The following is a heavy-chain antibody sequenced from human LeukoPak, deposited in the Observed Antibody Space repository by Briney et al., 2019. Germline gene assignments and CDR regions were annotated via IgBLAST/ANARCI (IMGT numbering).Heavy chain of an antibody. CDR2: ISYDGSNK. CDR3: AKGPSKAYYYGSGSYY. D-gene: IGHD3-10*01. Sequence: GGSLRLSCAASGFTFSSFAMHWVRQAPGKGLEWVAIISYDGSNKYYADSVKGRFTISRDNSKNTLYLQMNSLRAEDTAVYYCAKGPSKAYYYGSGSYYWGQGTLVTVSS. J-gene: IGHJ4*02. V-gene: IGHV3-30-3*01. CDR1: GFTFSSFA.